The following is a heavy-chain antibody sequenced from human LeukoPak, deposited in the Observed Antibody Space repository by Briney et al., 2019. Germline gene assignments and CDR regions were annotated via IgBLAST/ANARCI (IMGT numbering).Heavy chain of an antibody. CDR1: GFTFSSYW. V-gene: IGHV3-7*03. CDR3: APRHSSTWYPFDY. D-gene: IGHD6-13*01. Sequence: GGSLRLSCAASGFTFSSYWMSWVRQAPGKGLEWVANIKQDGSEKYYVDSVKGRFTISRDNAKNSLYLQMNSLRAEDTAVYYCAPRHSSTWYPFDYWGQGTLVTVSS. J-gene: IGHJ4*02. CDR2: IKQDGSEK.